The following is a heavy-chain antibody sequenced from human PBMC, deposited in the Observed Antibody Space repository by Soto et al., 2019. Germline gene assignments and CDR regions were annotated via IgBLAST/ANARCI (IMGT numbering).Heavy chain of an antibody. Sequence: PGGSLRLSCAASGFTFSSYDMHWVRQATGKGLEWVSAIGTAGDTYYPGSVKGRFTISRENAKNSLYLQMNSLRAGDTAVYYCAREKIRGGFDYWGQGTLVTVSS. J-gene: IGHJ4*02. CDR2: IGTAGDT. V-gene: IGHV3-13*01. D-gene: IGHD3-10*01. CDR1: GFTFSSYD. CDR3: AREKIRGGFDY.